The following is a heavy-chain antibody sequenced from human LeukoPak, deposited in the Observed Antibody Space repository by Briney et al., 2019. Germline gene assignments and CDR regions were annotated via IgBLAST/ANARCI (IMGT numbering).Heavy chain of an antibody. CDR3: ASRGVPYYYDSSVTRHYA. CDR2: INSSGSTI. J-gene: IGHJ5*02. CDR1: GFTFSSYE. D-gene: IGHD3-22*01. Sequence: GGSLRLSCAASGFTFSSYEMNWVRQAPGKGLEWVSYINSSGSTIYYADSVKGRFTISRDNAKNSLYLQMNSLRAEDTAVYYCASRGVPYYYDSSVTRHYAWGQGTLVTVSS. V-gene: IGHV3-48*03.